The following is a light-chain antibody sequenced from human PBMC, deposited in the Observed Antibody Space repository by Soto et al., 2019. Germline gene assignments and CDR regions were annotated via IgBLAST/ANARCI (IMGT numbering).Light chain of an antibody. V-gene: IGKV3-15*01. CDR3: QEYNRRPPAT. CDR1: QSVNNN. J-gene: IGKJ1*01. CDR2: GAS. Sequence: ELVLTQSPATLSVSPGEGVTLSCRARQSVNNNLAWYQQKPGQAPSLLIHGASTRAAGVPARFSGSGSGTEFTFTISSLQSEDSAVYYCQEYNRRPPATFGQGTKVEIK.